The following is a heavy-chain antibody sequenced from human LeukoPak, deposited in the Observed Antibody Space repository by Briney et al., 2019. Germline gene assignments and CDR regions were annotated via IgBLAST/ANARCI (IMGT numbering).Heavy chain of an antibody. J-gene: IGHJ4*02. D-gene: IGHD2-15*01. Sequence: GGSLRLSCAASGFTFRNYAMSWVRQAPGKGLEWVSALNAGGGSTHYADSVKGRFTISRGNSKNTLYLQMNSLGVEDTAVYYCATPIRDRYCSGGSCYSPFDFWGQGTLVTVSS. CDR2: LNAGGGST. CDR3: ATPIRDRYCSGGSCYSPFDF. V-gene: IGHV3-23*01. CDR1: GFTFRNYA.